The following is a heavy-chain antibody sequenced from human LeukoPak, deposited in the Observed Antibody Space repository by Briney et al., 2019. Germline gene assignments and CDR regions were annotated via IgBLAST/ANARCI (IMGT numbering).Heavy chain of an antibody. J-gene: IGHJ6*02. D-gene: IGHD2-15*01. CDR3: ARRPSGVGYCSGGSCYSGYYYGMDV. CDR1: GGSISSYY. V-gene: IGHV4-59*01. Sequence: SETLSLTCTVSGGSISSYYWSWVRQPPGKGLEGVGYIYYRGSTNYNPSLKSRVTISVDTSKNQFSLKLSSVTAADTAVYYCARRPSGVGYCSGGSCYSGYYYGMDVWGQGTTVTVSS. CDR2: IYYRGST.